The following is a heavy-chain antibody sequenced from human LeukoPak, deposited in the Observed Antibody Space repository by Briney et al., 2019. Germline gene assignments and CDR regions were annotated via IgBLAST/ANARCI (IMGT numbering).Heavy chain of an antibody. CDR3: AKGHDFWSGPDAFDI. J-gene: IGHJ3*02. D-gene: IGHD3-3*01. CDR1: GFTFSSYA. CDR2: ISGSGGST. Sequence: GGSLRLSCAASGFTFSSYAMSWVRQAPGKGLEWVSAISGSGGSTYYADSVEGRFTISRDNSKNTLYLQMNSLRAEDTAVYYCAKGHDFWSGPDAFDIWGQGTMVTVSS. V-gene: IGHV3-23*01.